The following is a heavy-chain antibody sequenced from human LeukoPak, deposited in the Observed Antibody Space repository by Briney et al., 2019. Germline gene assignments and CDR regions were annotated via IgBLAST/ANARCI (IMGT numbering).Heavy chain of an antibody. CDR2: ISSSGTNI. CDR3: ARSSTTYYYDTSSHY. CDR1: GFTFSSYS. D-gene: IGHD3-22*01. V-gene: IGHV3-48*04. J-gene: IGHJ4*02. Sequence: GGSLRLSCAASGFTFSSYSMNWVRQAPGKGLEWVSYISSSGTNIYYADSVKGRFTISRDNAKNSLYLQMNSLRAEDTAVYYCARSSTTYYYDTSSHYWGQGTLVTVSS.